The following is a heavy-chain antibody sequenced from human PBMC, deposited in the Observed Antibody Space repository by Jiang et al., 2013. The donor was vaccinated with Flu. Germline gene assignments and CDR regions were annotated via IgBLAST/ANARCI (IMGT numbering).Heavy chain of an antibody. V-gene: IGHV1-2*02. CDR1: GYTFSDYY. J-gene: IGHJ4*02. CDR2: INPKSGGT. CDR3: VRGPSWGYDY. Sequence: GAEVKKPGASVKVSCKASGYTFSDYYIHWVRQAPGQGLEWMGWINPKSGGTVYAQIFEGRVTMTRDTSITTVYMEVSRLRSDDTAVYSCVRGPSWGYDYWGQGTLVTVSS. D-gene: IGHD7-27*01.